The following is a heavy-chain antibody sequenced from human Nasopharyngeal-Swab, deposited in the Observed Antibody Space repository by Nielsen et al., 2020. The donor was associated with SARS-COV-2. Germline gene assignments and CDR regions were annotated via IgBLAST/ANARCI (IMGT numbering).Heavy chain of an antibody. CDR1: GFTFSSYA. D-gene: IGHD5-12*01. V-gene: IGHV3-23*01. Sequence: GESLKISCAASGFTFSSYAMSWVRQAPGKGPEWVSVISGSDYSTKYADSVKGRFTISRDNSKNTVNLQMNSLRAEDTAIYYCAKDRDSGDDSDDYYHYYGMDVWGQGTTVTVSS. CDR2: ISGSDYST. J-gene: IGHJ6*02. CDR3: AKDRDSGDDSDDYYHYYGMDV.